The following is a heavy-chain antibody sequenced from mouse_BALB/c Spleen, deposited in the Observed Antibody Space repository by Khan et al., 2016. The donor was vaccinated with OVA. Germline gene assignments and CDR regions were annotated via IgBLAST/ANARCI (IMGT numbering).Heavy chain of an antibody. Sequence: EVELVESGGGLVKPGGSLKLSCAASGFTFSTFAMSWVRQTPGKRLEWVATISSDGDYTYYPDNLTGHFTISRDNAKNTLYLQMSSLRSEDTAMYYCARSAYGAFAYWGQGTLVTVSA. J-gene: IGHJ3*01. D-gene: IGHD1-1*02. V-gene: IGHV5-9-3*01. CDR3: ARSAYGAFAY. CDR2: ISSDGDYT. CDR1: GFTFSTFA.